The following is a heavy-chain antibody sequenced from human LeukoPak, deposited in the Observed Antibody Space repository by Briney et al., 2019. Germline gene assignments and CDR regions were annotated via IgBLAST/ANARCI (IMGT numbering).Heavy chain of an antibody. CDR2: IKRDGSEK. D-gene: IGHD1-26*01. CDR1: GFTLSSYW. Sequence: GGSLRLSCAASGFTLSSYWMSWVRQAPGKGLEWVANIKRDGSEKYYVDSVKGRFTISRDNAKNSLYLQMNSLRVEDTAVYYCVRDDGATKPCWGQGTLSPSPQ. V-gene: IGHV3-7*01. CDR3: VRDDGATKPC. J-gene: IGHJ4*02.